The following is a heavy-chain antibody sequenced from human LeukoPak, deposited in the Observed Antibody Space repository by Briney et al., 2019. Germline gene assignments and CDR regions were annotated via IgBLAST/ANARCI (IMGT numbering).Heavy chain of an antibody. CDR2: IYPTGST. D-gene: IGHD6-13*01. CDR3: ARGSLGIAAHDS. CDR1: TGSVIPYY. V-gene: IGHV4-4*07. J-gene: IGHJ4*02. Sequence: PLETLSLTCSVSTGSVIPYYWSWIRQPAGKEFQWIGRIYPTGSTDYNPSLKSRVTMSVDTSKKQISLNLTSVTAAYTAVYYCARGSLGIAAHDSWGQGTLVTVSS.